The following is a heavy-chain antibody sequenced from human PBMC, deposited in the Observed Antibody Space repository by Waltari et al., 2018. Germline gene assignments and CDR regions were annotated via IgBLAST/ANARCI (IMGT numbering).Heavy chain of an antibody. CDR3: ASLSVATSYYYYGMDV. J-gene: IGHJ6*02. D-gene: IGHD5-12*01. CDR2: IYYSGST. V-gene: IGHV4-39*07. CDR1: GGSISSSSYY. Sequence: QLQLQESGPGLVKPSETLSLTCTVSGGSISSSSYYWGWIRQPPGKGLEWIGSIYYSGSTYYNPALKSRVTISVDTSKNQFSLKLSSVTAADTAVYYWASLSVATSYYYYGMDVWGQGTTVTVSS.